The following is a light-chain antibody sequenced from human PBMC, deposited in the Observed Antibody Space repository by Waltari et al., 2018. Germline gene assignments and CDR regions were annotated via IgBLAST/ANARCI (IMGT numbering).Light chain of an antibody. V-gene: IGLV1-44*01. Sequence: QSVLTQPPSASGTPGQTVTIPCSGSNSNIGSKPVSWCQQLPGSAPKPLIYSKDRRPSGFPDRFSGSKSGTSASLAITGLQSEDEADYHCAAWDVRLNAVVFGGGTKLTVL. CDR3: AAWDVRLNAVV. J-gene: IGLJ2*01. CDR1: NSNIGSKP. CDR2: SKD.